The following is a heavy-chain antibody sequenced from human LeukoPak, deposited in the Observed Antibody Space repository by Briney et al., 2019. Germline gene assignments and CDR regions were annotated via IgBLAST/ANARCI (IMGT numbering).Heavy chain of an antibody. Sequence: ASVKVSCKASGYTFTGYYMHWVRQAPGQGLEWMGWINPNSGGTNYAQKFQGRVTMTRDTSISTAYMELSRLRSDDTAVYYCAREHFNQLPPFDYWGQGTLVTVSS. CDR1: GYTFTGYY. V-gene: IGHV1-2*02. CDR2: INPNSGGT. CDR3: AREHFNQLPPFDY. J-gene: IGHJ4*02. D-gene: IGHD2-2*01.